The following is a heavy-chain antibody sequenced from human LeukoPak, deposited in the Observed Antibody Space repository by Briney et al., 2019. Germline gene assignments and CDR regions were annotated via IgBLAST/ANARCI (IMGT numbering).Heavy chain of an antibody. D-gene: IGHD2-21*01. CDR1: GFTFSSYG. CDR2: ISSSSSTI. CDR3: ARIKSQGVVVPLLRSTYYFDY. J-gene: IGHJ4*02. Sequence: GGSLRLSCAASGFTFSSYGMTWVRQAPGKGLEWVSYISSSSSTIYYADSVKGRFTISRDTAKNSLYLQMNSLRAEDTAVYYCARIKSQGVVVPLLRSTYYFDYWGQGTLVTVSS. V-gene: IGHV3-48*04.